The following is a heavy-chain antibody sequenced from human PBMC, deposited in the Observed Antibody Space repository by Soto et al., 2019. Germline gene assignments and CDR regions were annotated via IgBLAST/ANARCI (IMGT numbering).Heavy chain of an antibody. CDR1: GFTFSSYG. V-gene: IGHV3-30*03. Sequence: GGSLRLSCAASGFTFSSYGMHWVRQAPGKGLEWVAVISRDGSVRYYADSVKGRFTISRDNSKNTLYLQVNNLRAEDTAVYYCARDPVGATHFDYWGQGALVTVSS. D-gene: IGHD1-26*01. CDR3: ARDPVGATHFDY. CDR2: ISRDGSVR. J-gene: IGHJ4*02.